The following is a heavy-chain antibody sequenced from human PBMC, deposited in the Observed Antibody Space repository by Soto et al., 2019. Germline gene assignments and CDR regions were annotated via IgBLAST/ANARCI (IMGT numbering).Heavy chain of an antibody. D-gene: IGHD2-8*01. CDR3: AGQSPPVAVYASDAFDI. CDR1: GGSISSSSYY. CDR2: IYYSGST. Sequence: QLQLQESGPGLVKPSETLSLTCTVSGGSISSSSYYWGWIRQPPGKGLEWIGSIYYSGSTYYNPSLKSRVTFAVDTPKYGFPLRLSAVTAADTAVYYCAGQSPPVAVYASDAFDIWGQGTMVTVSS. V-gene: IGHV4-39*01. J-gene: IGHJ3*02.